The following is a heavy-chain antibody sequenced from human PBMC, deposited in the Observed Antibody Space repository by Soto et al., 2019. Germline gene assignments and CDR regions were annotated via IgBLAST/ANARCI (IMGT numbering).Heavy chain of an antibody. Sequence: PGESLKISCKGSGCSFTSYWIGWVRQMPGKGLEWMGIIYPGDSDTRYSPSFQGQVTISADKSISTAYLQWSSLKASDTAMYYCASAGYCSSTSCYFAYWGQGTLVTVSS. CDR3: ASAGYCSSTSCYFAY. CDR1: GCSFTSYW. CDR2: IYPGDSDT. V-gene: IGHV5-51*01. J-gene: IGHJ4*02. D-gene: IGHD2-2*03.